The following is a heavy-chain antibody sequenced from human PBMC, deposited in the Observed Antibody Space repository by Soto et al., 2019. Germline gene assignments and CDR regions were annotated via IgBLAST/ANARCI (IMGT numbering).Heavy chain of an antibody. D-gene: IGHD1-26*01. Sequence: GGSLRLSCAASGFTFSSYAMSWVRQAPGKGLEWVAAIRYSGSNINYADSVKGRFTISRDNSKNTVYLQMNSLRAEDTAVYYSERSEVTLRPEHIEGGFFDYWGQGTLVTVSS. CDR3: ERSEVTLRPEHIEGGFFDY. CDR1: GFTFSSYA. J-gene: IGHJ4*02. CDR2: IRYSGSNI. V-gene: IGHV3-23*01.